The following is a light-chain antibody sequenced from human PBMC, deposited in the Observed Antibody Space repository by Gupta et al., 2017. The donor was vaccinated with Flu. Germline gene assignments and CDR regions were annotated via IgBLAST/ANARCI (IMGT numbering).Light chain of an antibody. CDR2: QDS. CDR1: NLGSKY. Sequence: SSELTQPPSVSVSPGQTATITSSRENLGSKYVCWYQQKAGQSPVLVIYQDSKRPSAIPERFSASNSGLTATLTISGTQAVDEADYFCQAWDSATPGLFGRGTKVTVL. CDR3: QAWDSATPGL. V-gene: IGLV3-1*01. J-gene: IGLJ1*01.